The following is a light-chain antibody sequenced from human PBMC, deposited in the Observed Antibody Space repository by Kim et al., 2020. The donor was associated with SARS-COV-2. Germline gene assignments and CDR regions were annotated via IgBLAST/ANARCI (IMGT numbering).Light chain of an antibody. CDR3: QQYNRRPLS. CDR1: QSVSTN. J-gene: IGKJ4*01. V-gene: IGKV3-15*01. Sequence: VSPGERATLSCRASQSVSTNLAWYQQKPGQAPRLLIYAASTRATGIPARFSGSGSGTEFTLTISSLQSEDFAFYYCQQYNRRPLSFGGGTKVDIK. CDR2: AAS.